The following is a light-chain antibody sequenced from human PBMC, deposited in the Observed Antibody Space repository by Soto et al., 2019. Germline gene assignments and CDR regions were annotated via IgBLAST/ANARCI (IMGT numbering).Light chain of an antibody. V-gene: IGKV3-11*01. CDR2: DAS. Sequence: EIVLTQSPATLSLSPGERATLSCRASQSVSSYLAWYQQKPGQAPRLLIYDASNRATGIPARFSGSGSGTDFTLTISSLEPEDLAVYFCQKRSNWPPWTFGQGPKVEIK. CDR3: QKRSNWPPWT. J-gene: IGKJ1*01. CDR1: QSVSSY.